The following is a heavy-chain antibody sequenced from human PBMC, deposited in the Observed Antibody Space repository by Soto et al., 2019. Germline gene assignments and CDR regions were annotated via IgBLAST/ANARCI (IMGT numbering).Heavy chain of an antibody. Sequence: VQLMQSRAEVKKPGASVKVSCKASGNTFTNYYIHWVRQAPGQGLEWMGTINPSGGHTTYAQKFLGRVTMTRDTSTSTLYMELTSLRSEDTAVYYCAREGHVVVVTAAFDYWGQGTLVTVSS. CDR3: AREGHVVVVTAAFDY. D-gene: IGHD2-21*02. J-gene: IGHJ4*02. CDR2: INPSGGHT. V-gene: IGHV1-46*01. CDR1: GNTFTNYY.